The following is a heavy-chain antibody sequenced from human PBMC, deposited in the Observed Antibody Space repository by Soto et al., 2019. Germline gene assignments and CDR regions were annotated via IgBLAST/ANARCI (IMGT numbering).Heavy chain of an antibody. V-gene: IGHV3-23*01. D-gene: IGHD1-20*01. CDR3: AKCPVPYNRISRSNCYLNL. CDR2: TSASGNNT. Sequence: GGSLRLSCAASGFTFSSFSMSWVRQAPGRGLEWVSATSASGNNTFYADSVKGRFTISRDNSKNTLYLQMNSLRAEDTAVYYCAKCPVPYNRISRSNCYLNLWGRGTLVTVSS. CDR1: GFTFSSFS. J-gene: IGHJ2*01.